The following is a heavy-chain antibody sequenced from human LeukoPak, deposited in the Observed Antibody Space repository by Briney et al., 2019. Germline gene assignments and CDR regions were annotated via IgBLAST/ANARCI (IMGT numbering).Heavy chain of an antibody. V-gene: IGHV4-38-2*02. CDR1: GYSISSGYY. CDR2: SGST. J-gene: IGHJ4*02. Sequence: SETLSLTCTVSGYSISSGYYWGWIRQPPGKGLEWIGSGSTYYNPSLKSRVTISVDRSKNQFSLRLSSVTAADTAVYYCARGNYGDYVFDYWGQGTLVTVSS. D-gene: IGHD4-17*01. CDR3: ARGNYGDYVFDY.